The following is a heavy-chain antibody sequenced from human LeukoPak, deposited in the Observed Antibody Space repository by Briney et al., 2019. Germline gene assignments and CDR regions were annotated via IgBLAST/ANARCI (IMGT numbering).Heavy chain of an antibody. CDR2: IYISGST. D-gene: IGHD4-17*01. Sequence: SETLSLTCTVSGGSISSASYYWSWIRQPAGKGLEWIGRIYISGSTNYHPSLKSRVTISVDTSKNQFSLKLSSVTAADTAVYYCAREREGPYGYLDYWGQGTLVTVSS. V-gene: IGHV4-61*02. CDR3: AREREGPYGYLDY. CDR1: GGSISSASYY. J-gene: IGHJ4*02.